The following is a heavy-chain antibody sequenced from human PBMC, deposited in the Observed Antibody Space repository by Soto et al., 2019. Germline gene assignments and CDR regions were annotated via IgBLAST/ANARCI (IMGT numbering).Heavy chain of an antibody. D-gene: IGHD3-10*01. CDR1: GYTFTSYD. V-gene: IGHV1-8*01. J-gene: IGHJ3*02. CDR2: MNPNSGNT. Sequence: GASVKVSCKASGYTFTSYDINWVRQATGQGLEWMGWMNPNSGNTGYAQKFQGRVTMTRNTSISTAYMELSSLRSEDTAVYYCASPRNMYYYGSGRPLNDAFDIWGQGTMVTVS. CDR3: ASPRNMYYYGSGRPLNDAFDI.